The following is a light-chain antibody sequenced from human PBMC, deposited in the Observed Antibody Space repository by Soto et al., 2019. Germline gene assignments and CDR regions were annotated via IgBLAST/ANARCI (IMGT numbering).Light chain of an antibody. CDR3: SSYTSSSTLL. Sequence: QSALTQPASVSGSPGQSITISCSGTSSDVGSYNYVSWYQQHPDRAPKLMIYDVSNRPSGVSNRFSGSKSGNTASLTISGLHAEDEADYYCSSYTSSSTLLFGGGTKLTVL. J-gene: IGLJ2*01. CDR2: DVS. CDR1: SSDVGSYNY. V-gene: IGLV2-14*01.